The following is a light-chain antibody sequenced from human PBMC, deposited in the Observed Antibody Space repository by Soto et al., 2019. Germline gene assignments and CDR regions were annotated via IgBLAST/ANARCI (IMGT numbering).Light chain of an antibody. J-gene: IGLJ2*01. V-gene: IGLV3-1*01. CDR1: KLGDKY. CDR3: QAWDSSTAHVV. CDR2: QES. Sequence: SYELTQPPSVSVSPGQTASITCSGDKLGDKYACWYQQKPGQSPVLVIYQESKRPSGIHERFSGANMGNTATLTISGTQAMDEADYGCQAWDSSTAHVVFGGGTKLTVL.